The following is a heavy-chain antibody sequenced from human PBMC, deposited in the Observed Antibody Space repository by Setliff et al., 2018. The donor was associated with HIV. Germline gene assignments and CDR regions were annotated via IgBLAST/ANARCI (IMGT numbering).Heavy chain of an antibody. Sequence: GGSLRLSCAVSGFTFSDAWMTWVRQAPGKGLEWVGRIKSKTDGGTTDYAAPVKGRFTISRDDSKNTLYLQMNSLKTEDTAVYYCTTDQVKYYYGSESFGTFWGQGTLVTVSS. D-gene: IGHD3-10*01. V-gene: IGHV3-15*01. J-gene: IGHJ4*02. CDR3: TTDQVKYYYGSESFGTF. CDR1: GFTFSDAW. CDR2: IKSKTDGGTT.